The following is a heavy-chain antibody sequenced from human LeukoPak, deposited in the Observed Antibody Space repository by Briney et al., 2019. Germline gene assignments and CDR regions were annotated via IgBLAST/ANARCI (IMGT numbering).Heavy chain of an antibody. CDR3: ARDPRYSSSAHVFDI. D-gene: IGHD6-6*01. CDR2: IYYSGST. Sequence: SETLSLTCTVSGGSISSGGYYWSSIRQHPGKGLEWIGYIYYSGSTYYNPSLKSRVTISQDTSKNQVSLKLSSVTAADTAVYYCARDPRYSSSAHVFDIWGQGTMVTVSS. CDR1: GGSISSGGYY. J-gene: IGHJ3*02. V-gene: IGHV4-31*03.